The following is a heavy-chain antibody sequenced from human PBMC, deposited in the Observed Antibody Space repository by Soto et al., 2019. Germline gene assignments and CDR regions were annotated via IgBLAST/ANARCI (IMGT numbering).Heavy chain of an antibody. CDR3: TAGKLYPSLDFDY. CDR1: GFTFSNAW. CDR2: IRSKAYGGTT. D-gene: IGHD2-8*01. V-gene: IGHV3-49*04. J-gene: IGHJ4*02. Sequence: AGGSLRLSCAASGFTFSNAWMSWVRQAPGKGLEWVGFIRSKAYGGTTEYAASVKGRFTISRDDSKSIAYLQMNSLKTEDTAVYYCTAGKLYPSLDFDYWGQGTLVTVSS.